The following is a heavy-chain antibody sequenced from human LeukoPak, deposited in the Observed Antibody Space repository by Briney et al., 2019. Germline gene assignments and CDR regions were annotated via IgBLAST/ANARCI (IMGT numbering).Heavy chain of an antibody. Sequence: GGALRLSCAASGFSFRDYSMTWVPQAPGKGVQFISIISASGGPGTYNNAVRGRFTISRDNPRNTLYLQMNSLGADDTGIYYCARGSSTLTRHLDYWGQGTPVTVSS. J-gene: IGHJ4*02. V-gene: IGHV3-23*01. CDR3: ARGSSTLTRHLDY. CDR1: GFSFRDYS. CDR2: ISASGGPGT. D-gene: IGHD3-16*01.